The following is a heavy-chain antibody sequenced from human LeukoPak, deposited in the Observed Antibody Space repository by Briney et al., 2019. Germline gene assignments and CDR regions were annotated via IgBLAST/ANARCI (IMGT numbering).Heavy chain of an antibody. CDR3: ARDLQDPLGGRNDY. CDR2: IYSGGST. V-gene: IGHV3-66*01. CDR1: GFTVSSNY. J-gene: IGHJ4*02. Sequence: GGSLRLSCAASGFTVSSNYMSWVRQAPGKGLEWVSVIYSGGSTYYADSVKGRFTISRDNPKNTLYLQMNSLRAEDTAVYHCARDLQDPLGGRNDYWGQGTLVTVSS. D-gene: IGHD3-16*01.